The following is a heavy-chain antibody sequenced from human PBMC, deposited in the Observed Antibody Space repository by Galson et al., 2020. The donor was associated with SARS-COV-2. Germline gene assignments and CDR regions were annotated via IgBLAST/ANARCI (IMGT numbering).Heavy chain of an antibody. V-gene: IGHV3-53*05. Sequence: GGSLRLSCAASGFTVSSNYMSWVRQAPGKGLEWVSVIYSGGSTYYADSVKGRFTISRDNSKNTLYLQMNSLRAEDTAVYYCTKEGGRAREPFGGSSRMAFDIWGQGTVVTVSS. D-gene: IGHD1-26*01. CDR2: IYSGGST. CDR3: TKEGGRAREPFGGSSRMAFDI. CDR1: GFTVSSNY. J-gene: IGHJ3*02.